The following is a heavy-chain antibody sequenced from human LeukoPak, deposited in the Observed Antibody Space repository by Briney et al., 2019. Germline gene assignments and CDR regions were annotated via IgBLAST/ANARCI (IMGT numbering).Heavy chain of an antibody. CDR1: GFPFGSYG. J-gene: IGHJ4*02. D-gene: IGHD4-17*01. CDR3: AREADYGYFDY. Sequence: GGSLRLSCTTSGFPFGSYGVHWVRQAPGMGLEWVAVAYGDGNSKYYADSVKGRFTISRDNSKNTLYLQMNGLRAEDTAVYYCAREADYGYFDYWGQGTLVTVSS. CDR2: AYGDGNSK. V-gene: IGHV3-33*01.